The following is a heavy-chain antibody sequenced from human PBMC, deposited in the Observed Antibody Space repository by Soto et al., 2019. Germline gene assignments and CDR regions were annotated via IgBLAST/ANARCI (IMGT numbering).Heavy chain of an antibody. CDR2: LYYTGTT. Sequence: QVQLQESGPGLVKPSETLSLTCTVSGDSVSSGSYYWTWIRQPPGKGLEWIGYLYYTGTTNYNPSLKSRVTMSLDTCSNQFSLRLSSVTAADTAVYFCARTFCSTTSCQAHGMDVWGQGTSVTVSS. V-gene: IGHV4-61*01. CDR1: GDSVSSGSYY. D-gene: IGHD2-2*01. CDR3: ARTFCSTTSCQAHGMDV. J-gene: IGHJ6*02.